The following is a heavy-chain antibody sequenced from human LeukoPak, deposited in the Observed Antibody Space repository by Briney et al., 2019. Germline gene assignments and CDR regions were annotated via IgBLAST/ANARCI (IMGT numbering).Heavy chain of an antibody. CDR2: ISGSGGST. J-gene: IGHJ4*02. CDR1: GFTFGSYA. D-gene: IGHD3-22*01. CDR3: AKMNQGSPDSSGYYYEDY. Sequence: PGGSLRLSCAASGFTFGSYAMTWVRQAPGKGLEWVSVISGSGGSTYYADSVKGRFTISRDNSKNTLYLQMNSLRAEDTAEYYCAKMNQGSPDSSGYYYEDYWGQGTQVTVSS. V-gene: IGHV3-23*01.